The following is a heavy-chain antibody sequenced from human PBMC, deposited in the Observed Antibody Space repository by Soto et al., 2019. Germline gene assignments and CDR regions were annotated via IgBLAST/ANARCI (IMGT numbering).Heavy chain of an antibody. V-gene: IGHV3-23*01. CDR1: GFTFSSYG. CDR3: AKGVAGYFSLEDY. CDR2: ISGGGTTT. J-gene: IGHJ4*02. D-gene: IGHD2-2*03. Sequence: EVQLLESGGGLVQPGGSLRLSCAASGFTFSSYGMSWGRQAAGKGLEWVSGISGGGTTTYYADSVKGRFTISRDNSKNTLYLQMKSLRAEDTAVYYCAKGVAGYFSLEDYWGQGTLVTVSS.